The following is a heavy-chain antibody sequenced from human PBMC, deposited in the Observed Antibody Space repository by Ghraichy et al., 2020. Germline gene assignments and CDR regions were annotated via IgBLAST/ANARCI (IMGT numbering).Heavy chain of an antibody. J-gene: IGHJ4*02. CDR2: ISSSAGTI. Sequence: GGSLRLSCAASGFTFSDYYMSWIRQAPGKGLEWGSYISSSAGTIYYADSVKGRFTISRDNAKKSVYLQMNSLRAEDTDVYYCARGGGIFAPARRDTYYFDYWGQGTLVTVSS. V-gene: IGHV3-11*01. CDR3: ARGGGIFAPARRDTYYFDY. D-gene: IGHD6-6*01. CDR1: GFTFSDYY.